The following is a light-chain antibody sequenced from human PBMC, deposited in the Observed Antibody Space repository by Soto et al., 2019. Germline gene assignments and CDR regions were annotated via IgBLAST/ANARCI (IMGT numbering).Light chain of an antibody. CDR3: QHYNNWPWT. J-gene: IGKJ1*01. Sequence: IVMTQSPATLSVSPGQRATLSCRASQSVGSSLAWYRQNPGQAPRLLISGASTRATGIPARFSASGSGTEFTLTISSLQSEDFAVYYCQHYNNWPWTFGQGTKVDIK. CDR2: GAS. V-gene: IGKV3-15*01. CDR1: QSVGSS.